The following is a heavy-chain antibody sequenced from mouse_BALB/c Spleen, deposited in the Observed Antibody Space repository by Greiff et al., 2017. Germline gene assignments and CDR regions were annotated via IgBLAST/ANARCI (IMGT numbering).Heavy chain of an antibody. J-gene: IGHJ4*01. CDR3: ARGEVREYYYAMDY. V-gene: IGHV5-17*02. Sequence: EVQGVESGGGLVQPGGSRKLSCAASGFTFSSFGMHWVRQAPEKGLEWVAYISSGSSTIYYADTVKGRFTISRDNPKNTLFLQMTSLRSEDTAMYYCARGEVREYYYAMDYWGQGTSVTVSS. CDR2: ISSGSSTI. D-gene: IGHD2-14*01. CDR1: GFTFSSFG.